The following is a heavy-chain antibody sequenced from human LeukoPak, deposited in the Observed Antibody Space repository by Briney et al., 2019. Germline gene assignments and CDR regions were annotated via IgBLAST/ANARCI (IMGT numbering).Heavy chain of an antibody. J-gene: IGHJ4*02. CDR1: GFTLSSYW. V-gene: IGHV3-7*01. Sequence: GGSLRLSCAASGFTLSSYWMSWVRQAPGKGLEWVANIKQDGSEKFYVDSVKGRFTISRDNAKNSLYLQMNSLRAEDTAVYYCATGAPSGHWGQGTLVTASS. CDR2: IKQDGSEK. CDR3: ATGAPSGH. D-gene: IGHD6-25*01.